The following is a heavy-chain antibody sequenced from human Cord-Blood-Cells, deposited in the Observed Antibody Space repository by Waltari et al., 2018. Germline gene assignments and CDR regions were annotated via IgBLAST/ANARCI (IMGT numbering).Heavy chain of an antibody. CDR3: ARRRAEYFQH. CDR2: INHSGST. V-gene: IGHV4-34*01. Sequence: QVQLQQWGAGLLKPSETLSLTCAVYGGSFSGYYWSWIRQPPGKGLEWIGEINHSGSTNDNPSLKSRVTISVDTSKNQFSLKLSSVTAADTAVYYCARRRAEYFQHWGQGTLVTVSS. J-gene: IGHJ1*01. CDR1: GGSFSGYY.